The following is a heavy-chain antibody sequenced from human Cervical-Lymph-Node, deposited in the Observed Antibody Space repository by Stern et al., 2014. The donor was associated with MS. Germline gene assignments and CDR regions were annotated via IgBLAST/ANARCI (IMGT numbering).Heavy chain of an antibody. CDR1: GYTFTSYW. Sequence: EVQLVESGPEVKRPGESLKISCQASGYTFTSYWIGWVRQVPGKGLEWIAIIFPGGSGIRYSPSFQGQVTISADKSSSTAYLQWNNLKASDTAIYYCARQRYFDYWGQGTLVTVSS. CDR3: ARQRYFDY. V-gene: IGHV5-51*01. J-gene: IGHJ4*02. CDR2: IFPGGSGI.